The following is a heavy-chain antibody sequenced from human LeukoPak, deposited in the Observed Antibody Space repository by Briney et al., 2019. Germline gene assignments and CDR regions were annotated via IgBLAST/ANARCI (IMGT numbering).Heavy chain of an antibody. V-gene: IGHV3-30*03. CDR1: GFTLSSYG. Sequence: GGSLRLSCAASGFTLSSYGMHWVRQAPGKGLGWVAVISYDGSNKYYADSVKGPFTISRDNSKNTLYLQMNSLRAEDTAVYYCAIIAAAGDLDYWGQGTLVTVSS. CDR2: ISYDGSNK. D-gene: IGHD6-13*01. CDR3: AIIAAAGDLDY. J-gene: IGHJ4*02.